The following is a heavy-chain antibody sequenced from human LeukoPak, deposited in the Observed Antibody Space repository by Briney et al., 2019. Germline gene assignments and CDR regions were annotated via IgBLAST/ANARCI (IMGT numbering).Heavy chain of an antibody. D-gene: IGHD1-26*01. CDR2: TYYRSTWYN. J-gene: IGHJ4*02. CDR1: GDSVSSNSVT. V-gene: IGHV6-1*01. CDR3: ARGIDFDY. Sequence: SQTLSLTCAISGDSVSSNSVTWNWIRQSPSRGLEWLGRTYYRSTWYNDYAVSVRGRITVNPDTSKNQFSLQLNSVTPEDTAVYYCARGIDFDYWGQGTLVTVSS.